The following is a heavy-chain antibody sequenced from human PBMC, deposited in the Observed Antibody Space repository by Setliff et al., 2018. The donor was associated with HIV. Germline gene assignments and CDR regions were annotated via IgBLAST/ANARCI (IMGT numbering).Heavy chain of an antibody. CDR1: ATFTNVD. V-gene: IGHV1-8*01. CDR3: ATRGDLLGRRASTVTVYYYYLDV. Sequence: ASVKVSCKASATFTNVDIHWLRRATGQGLEWMGWMNPNSGNTGYAQKFQGRVTLTRNTSISTAYMELSSLRSEDTAVYYCATRGDLLGRRASTVTVYYYYLDVWGNGTTVTVSS. CDR2: MNPNSGNT. J-gene: IGHJ6*03. D-gene: IGHD4-17*01.